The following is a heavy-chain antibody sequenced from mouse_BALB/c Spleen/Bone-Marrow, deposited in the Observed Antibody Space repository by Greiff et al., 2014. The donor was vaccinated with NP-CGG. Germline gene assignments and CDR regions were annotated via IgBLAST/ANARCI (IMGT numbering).Heavy chain of an antibody. CDR2: INPGSGGA. V-gene: IGHV1-54*01. J-gene: IGHJ2*01. CDR3: ARYGRYYFDY. Sequence: LVESGAELVRPGTAVNVSCKASGYAFTNYLIEWVKQRPGQGLEGIGVINPGSGGANYNEKFKGKATLTADKSSSTAYMQLSSLTSDDSAVYFCARYGRYYFDYWGQGTTLTVSA. D-gene: IGHD1-1*02. CDR1: GYAFTNYL.